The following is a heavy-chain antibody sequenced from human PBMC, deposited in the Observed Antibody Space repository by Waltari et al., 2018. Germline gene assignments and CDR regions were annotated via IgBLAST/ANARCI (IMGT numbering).Heavy chain of an antibody. CDR1: GFPFSSHA. CDR3: SKDTVTTGGS. V-gene: IGHV3-23*01. CDR2: ISGSGATT. Sequence: EGQLLESGGGLVQPGGSLRPSCAASGFPFSSHAMTWVRQASGKGPEWVSVISGSGATTNYADSVKCRFTVSRDNSKNTLYLQMTSLRVDDTAIYYCSKDTVTTGGSWGQGTLVTVSS. J-gene: IGHJ5*02. D-gene: IGHD4-17*01.